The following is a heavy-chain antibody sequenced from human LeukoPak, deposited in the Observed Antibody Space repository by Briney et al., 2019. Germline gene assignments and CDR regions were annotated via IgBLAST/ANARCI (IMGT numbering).Heavy chain of an antibody. CDR3: ARARIRGSDAFDI. D-gene: IGHD3-10*01. CDR1: GFTFSSYD. Sequence: GGSLRLSCAASGFTFSSYDMNWVRQAPGKGLEWVSYISSSGSTIYYADSVKGRFTISRDNAKNSLYLQMNSLRAEDTAVYYCARARIRGSDAFDIWGQGTMVTVSS. V-gene: IGHV3-48*03. J-gene: IGHJ3*02. CDR2: ISSSGSTI.